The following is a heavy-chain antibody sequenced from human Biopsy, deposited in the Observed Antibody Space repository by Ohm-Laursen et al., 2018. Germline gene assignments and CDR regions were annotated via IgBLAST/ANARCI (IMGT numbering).Heavy chain of an antibody. CDR2: INPYNGDT. Sequence: SVKVSCKASGYTFTAFSVHWLRQAPGQGLEWMGWINPYNGDTNYAQKLQGRVTMTTDTSTSTAYMELRSLRSDDTAVYYCARDYQPTIITIHYYYYGMDVWGQGTTVTVSS. D-gene: IGHD2-2*01. CDR1: GYTFTAFS. J-gene: IGHJ6*02. CDR3: ARDYQPTIITIHYYYYGMDV. V-gene: IGHV1-18*04.